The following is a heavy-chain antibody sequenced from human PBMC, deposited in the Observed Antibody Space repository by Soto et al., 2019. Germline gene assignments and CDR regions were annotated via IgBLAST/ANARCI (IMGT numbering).Heavy chain of an antibody. CDR3: AREDILGARSFDY. V-gene: IGHV3-48*02. J-gene: IGHJ4*02. D-gene: IGHD1-26*01. Sequence: GGSLRLSCAASGFTFSGYSMNWVRQAPGKGLEWISYISSGSKTIFYADSVKGRFSISRDNAKNSQYLQMNSLRDEDTAVYFCAREDILGARSFDYWGQGTMGTVSS. CDR1: GFTFSGYS. CDR2: ISSGSKTI.